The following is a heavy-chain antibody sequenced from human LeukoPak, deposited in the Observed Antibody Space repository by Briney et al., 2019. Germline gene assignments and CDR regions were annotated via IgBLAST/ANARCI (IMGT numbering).Heavy chain of an antibody. V-gene: IGHV4-59*08. CDR1: GGSISSYY. D-gene: IGHD1-26*01. J-gene: IGHJ5*01. CDR3: ARPGGSYFLS. CDR2: IYYSGTT. Sequence: SETLSLTCTVSGGSISSYYWSWIRQPPGKGLEWIGHIYYSGTTKYNPSLMSRVTISVDASKNQFSLRLSSVAAADTAVYYCARPGGSYFLSWGDGAPGSASS.